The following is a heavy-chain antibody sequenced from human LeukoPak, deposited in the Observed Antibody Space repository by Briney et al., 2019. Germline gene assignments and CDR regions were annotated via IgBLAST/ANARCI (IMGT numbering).Heavy chain of an antibody. J-gene: IGHJ4*02. Sequence: GESLKISCEVSGNTFASNWIGWVRQMPGKGLEWMGIIYPGDSDTRYSPSFQGQVTISADKSISTAYLQWSSLKASDTAMYYCARAPLGYCSSTSCYGSIAADYWGQGTLLTVSS. CDR1: GNTFASNW. D-gene: IGHD2-2*01. CDR2: IYPGDSDT. V-gene: IGHV5-51*01. CDR3: ARAPLGYCSSTSCYGSIAADY.